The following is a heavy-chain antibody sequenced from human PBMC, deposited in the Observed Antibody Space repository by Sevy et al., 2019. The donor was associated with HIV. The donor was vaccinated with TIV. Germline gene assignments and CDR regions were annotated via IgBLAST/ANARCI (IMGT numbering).Heavy chain of an antibody. V-gene: IGHV1-24*01. D-gene: IGHD6-19*01. J-gene: IGHJ3*02. CDR1: GYTLTELS. CDR2: FDPEDGET. CDR3: ATTSSSGWYGDAFDI. Sequence: ASVKVSCKVSGYTLTELSMHWVRQAPGKGLEWMGGFDPEDGETIYAQKFQGRVTMTEDTSTDTAYMELSSLRSEDTAVDYCATTSSSGWYGDAFDIWGQGTMVTVSS.